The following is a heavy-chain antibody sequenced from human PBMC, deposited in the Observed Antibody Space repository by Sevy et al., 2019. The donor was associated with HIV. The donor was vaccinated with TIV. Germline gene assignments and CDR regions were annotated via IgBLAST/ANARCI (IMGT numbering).Heavy chain of an antibody. V-gene: IGHV3-21*01. CDR1: GFTFSSYS. CDR2: ISSSSSYI. D-gene: IGHD3-22*01. CDR3: ARGGYYYDSSGYSLDAFDI. Sequence: GGSLRLSCAASGFTFSSYSMNWVRQAPGKGLEWVSSISSSSSYIYYADSVKGRFTISRENAKNSLYLQMNSLRAEDTVVYYGARGGYYYDSSGYSLDAFDIWGQGTMVTVSS. J-gene: IGHJ3*02.